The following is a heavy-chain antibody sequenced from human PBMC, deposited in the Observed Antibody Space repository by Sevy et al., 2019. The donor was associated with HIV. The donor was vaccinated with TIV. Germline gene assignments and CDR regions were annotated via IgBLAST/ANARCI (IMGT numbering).Heavy chain of an antibody. J-gene: IGHJ6*02. Sequence: GGSLRLSCAASGFTFSSYSMNWVRQAPGKGLEWVSYISSSSSTIYYADSVKGRFTISRDNAKNSLYLQMNSLRAEDTAVYYCARDLPAAAISGSYYYGMDVWGQGTTVTVSS. CDR2: ISSSSSTI. CDR1: GFTFSSYS. CDR3: ARDLPAAAISGSYYYGMDV. V-gene: IGHV3-48*01. D-gene: IGHD2-2*01.